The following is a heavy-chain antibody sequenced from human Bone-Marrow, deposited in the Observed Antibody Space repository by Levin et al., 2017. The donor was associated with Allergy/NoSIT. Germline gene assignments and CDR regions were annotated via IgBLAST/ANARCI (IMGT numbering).Heavy chain of an antibody. D-gene: IGHD2-2*01. V-gene: IGHV4-59*01. CDR1: GGSISSYY. CDR3: ARDHYCSSTSCYGNWFDP. J-gene: IGHJ5*02. Sequence: SETLSLTCTVSGGSISSYYWSWIRQPPGKGLEWIGYIYYSGSTNYNPSLKSRVTISVDTSKNQFSLKLSSVTAADTAVYYCARDHYCSSTSCYGNWFDPWGQGTLVTVSS. CDR2: IYYSGST.